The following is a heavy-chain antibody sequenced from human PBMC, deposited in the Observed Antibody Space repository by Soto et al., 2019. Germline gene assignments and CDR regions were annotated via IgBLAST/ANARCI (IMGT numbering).Heavy chain of an antibody. V-gene: IGHV3-48*03. CDR1: GFTFSSYE. Sequence: SLRLSCAASGFTFSSYEMNWVRQAPGKGLEWVSYISSSGSTIYYADSVKGRFTISRDNAKKSLYLQMNSLRAEDTAVYYCARDRVTRDYYDSSGYNYWGQGTLVTVSS. J-gene: IGHJ4*02. CDR2: ISSSGSTI. CDR3: ARDRVTRDYYDSSGYNY. D-gene: IGHD3-22*01.